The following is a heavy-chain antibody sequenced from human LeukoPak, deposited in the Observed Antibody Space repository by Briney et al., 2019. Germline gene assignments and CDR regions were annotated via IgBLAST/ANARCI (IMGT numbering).Heavy chain of an antibody. CDR3: ARGSIVGATTPPNY. D-gene: IGHD1-26*01. J-gene: IGHJ4*02. V-gene: IGHV1-69*05. Sequence: SVKVSCKASGGTFSSYAISWVRQAPGQGLEWMGRIIPIFGTANYPQKFHGRVTITTDESTSTAYMELSSLRSEDTAVYYCARGSIVGATTPPNYWGQGTLVTVSS. CDR1: GGTFSSYA. CDR2: IIPIFGTA.